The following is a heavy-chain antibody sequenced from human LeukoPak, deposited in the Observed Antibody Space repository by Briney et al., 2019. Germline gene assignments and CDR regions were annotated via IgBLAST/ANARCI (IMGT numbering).Heavy chain of an antibody. D-gene: IGHD3-22*01. CDR2: IYYSGST. Sequence: SETLSLTCTVSGGSISSGGYYWRWIRQHPGKGLEWIGYIYYSGSTYYNPSLKSRVTISVDTAKNQFSLKLSSVTAADTAVYYCARDRASGIVVATRYFDLWGRGTLVTVSS. CDR3: ARDRASGIVVATRYFDL. V-gene: IGHV4-31*03. CDR1: GGSISSGGYY. J-gene: IGHJ2*01.